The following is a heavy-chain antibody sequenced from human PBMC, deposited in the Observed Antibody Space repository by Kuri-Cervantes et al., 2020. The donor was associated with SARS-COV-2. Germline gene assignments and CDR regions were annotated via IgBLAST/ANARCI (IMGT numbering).Heavy chain of an antibody. CDR3: ARQMMSSITIFGVVITRNWFDP. J-gene: IGHJ5*02. CDR1: GYIFTDYY. Sequence: SVKVSCKASGYIFTDYYMHWVRQAPGQELGWMGGIIPIFGTANYAQKFQGRVTITADKSTSTAYMELSSLRSEDTAVYYCARQMMSSITIFGVVITRNWFDPWGQGTLVTVSS. D-gene: IGHD3-3*01. V-gene: IGHV1-69*06. CDR2: IIPIFGTA.